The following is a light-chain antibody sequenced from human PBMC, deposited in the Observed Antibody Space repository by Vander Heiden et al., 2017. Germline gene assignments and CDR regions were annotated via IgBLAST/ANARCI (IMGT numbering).Light chain of an antibody. CDR2: DAS. CDR3: QLADYFPYT. Sequence: DIQMTQSPSSLSPSVGDRVTITCQASQDIDKYLNWYQQKPGKAPKLLIYDASNLGTGVPSRFSGGGSGTDFTLTISSLQPEDIATYYCQLADYFPYTFGQGTRMEI. CDR1: QDIDKY. V-gene: IGKV1-33*01. J-gene: IGKJ2*01.